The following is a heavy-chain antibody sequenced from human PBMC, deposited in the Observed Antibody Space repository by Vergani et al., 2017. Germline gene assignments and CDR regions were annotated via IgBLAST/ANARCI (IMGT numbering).Heavy chain of an antibody. J-gene: IGHJ6*03. CDR1: GITFSSYA. Sequence: QVQLVESGGGVVQSGRSLRLSCAASGITFSSYAMHWVRQAPGKGQEWVAVISFDGSNKYYADSVKGRVTISRDNSKNTLYLQMNSLRAEDTAVYYCAGANTGPTRYYYYMDVWGKGTTVTVSS. CDR2: ISFDGSNK. D-gene: IGHD2-8*02. CDR3: AGANTGPTRYYYYMDV. V-gene: IGHV3-30-3*01.